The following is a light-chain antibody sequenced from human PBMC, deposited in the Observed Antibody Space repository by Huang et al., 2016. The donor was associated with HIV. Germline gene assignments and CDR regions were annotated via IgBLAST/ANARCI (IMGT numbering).Light chain of an antibody. CDR1: QNVGSN. Sequence: EVLMTQSPDILSVSPGDRATFSCSASQNVGSNLAWYQQRPGQAPRLLIYAASTRATGVPARFSGGGSGTEFTLTISRLQSEDFATYYCQQYNTWPPWAFGQGTTVEI. J-gene: IGKJ1*01. CDR2: AAS. V-gene: IGKV3-15*01. CDR3: QQYNTWPPWA.